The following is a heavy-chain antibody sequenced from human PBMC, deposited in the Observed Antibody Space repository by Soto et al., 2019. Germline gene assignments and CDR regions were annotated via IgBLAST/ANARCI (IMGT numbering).Heavy chain of an antibody. CDR1: GGTFSSYT. J-gene: IGHJ4*02. Sequence: QVQLVQSGAEVKKPGSSVKVSCKASGGTFSSYTISWVRQAPGQGLEWMGRIIPILGIANYAQKFQGRVTITADKSTSTAYMELSSLRSEDTAVYYGARDLGARHSDYWGQGTLVTVSS. CDR2: IIPILGIA. CDR3: ARDLGARHSDY. D-gene: IGHD6-6*01. V-gene: IGHV1-69*08.